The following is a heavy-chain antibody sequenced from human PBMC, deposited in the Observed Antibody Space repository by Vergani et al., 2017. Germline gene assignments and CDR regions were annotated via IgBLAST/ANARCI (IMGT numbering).Heavy chain of an antibody. CDR1: GAPISYWC. CDR2: LCPSGST. J-gene: IGHJ4*02. D-gene: IGHD1-14*01. V-gene: IGHV4-4*07. Sequence: QVQMQESGPGLVKTSETLSLTCSASGAPISYWCWSWLRQPAGKGLEWIGRLCPSGSTNSKPSLNSRVTMSIDTSKNQFSLKLTSVTAADTAVYYCATGTGPFDIWGQGTLVTVSS. CDR3: ATGTGPFDI.